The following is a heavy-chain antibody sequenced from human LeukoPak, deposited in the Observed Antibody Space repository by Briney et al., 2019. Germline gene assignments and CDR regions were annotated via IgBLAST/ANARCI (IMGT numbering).Heavy chain of an antibody. Sequence: SVKVSCKATGGTFSSYTISWVRQAPGQGLEWMGRIIPILGIANYAQKFQGRVTITADKSTSTAYMELSSLRSEDTAVYYCARDLEGYCSSTSCYRDYYYYYMDVWGKGTTVTVSS. V-gene: IGHV1-69*04. CDR1: GGTFSSYT. CDR2: IIPILGIA. D-gene: IGHD2-2*01. J-gene: IGHJ6*03. CDR3: ARDLEGYCSSTSCYRDYYYYYMDV.